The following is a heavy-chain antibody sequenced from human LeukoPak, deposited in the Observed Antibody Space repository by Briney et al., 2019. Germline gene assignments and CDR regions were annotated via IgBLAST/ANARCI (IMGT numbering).Heavy chain of an antibody. CDR3: ARAPPPDSDCGGDCGRFYFDY. D-gene: IGHD2-21*02. CDR1: GGTFSSYA. CDR2: IIPIFGTA. Sequence: GSSVKVSCKASGGTFSSYAISWVRQAPGQGLEWMGRIIPIFGTANYAQKFQGRVTITTDESTSPAYMELSSLRSEDTAVYYCARAPPPDSDCGGDCGRFYFDYWGQGTLVTVSS. V-gene: IGHV1-69*05. J-gene: IGHJ4*02.